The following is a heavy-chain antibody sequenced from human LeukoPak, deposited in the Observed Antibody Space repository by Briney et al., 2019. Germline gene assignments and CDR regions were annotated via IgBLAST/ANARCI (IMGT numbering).Heavy chain of an antibody. J-gene: IGHJ3*02. CDR1: GGSFSGYY. CDR3: ARGRRITMIVVARGAFDI. Sequence: SETLSLTCAVYGGSFSGYYWRWIRQPPGKGLEWIGEINHSGSTNYNPSLKSRVTISVDTSKNQFSLKLSSVTAADTAVYYCARGRRITMIVVARGAFDIWGQGTMVTVSS. V-gene: IGHV4-34*01. D-gene: IGHD3-22*01. CDR2: INHSGST.